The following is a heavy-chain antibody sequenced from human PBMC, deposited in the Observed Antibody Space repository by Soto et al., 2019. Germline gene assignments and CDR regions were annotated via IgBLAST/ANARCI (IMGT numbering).Heavy chain of an antibody. CDR3: AREYSSSSLYFDY. CDR1: GGSISSYY. D-gene: IGHD6-13*01. V-gene: IGHV4-59*01. CDR2: IYYSGST. J-gene: IGHJ4*02. Sequence: SETLSLTCTVSGGSISSYYWSWIRQPPGKGLEWIGYIYYSGSTNYNPSLKSRVTISVDTSKNQFSLKLSSVTAADTAVYYCAREYSSSSLYFDYWGQGTLVTVSS.